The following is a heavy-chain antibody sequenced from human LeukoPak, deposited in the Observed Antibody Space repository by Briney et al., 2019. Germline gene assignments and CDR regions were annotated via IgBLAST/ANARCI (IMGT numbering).Heavy chain of an antibody. V-gene: IGHV1-2*02. D-gene: IGHD6-13*01. CDR3: ARVRPGYSSSWYSNVGPYYYYMDV. CDR1: GYTFTGYY. J-gene: IGHJ6*03. Sequence: ASVKVSCKASGYTFTGYYMHWVRQAPGQGLEWMGWINPNSGGTNYAQKFQGRVTMTRDTSISTAYMELSRLRSYDTAVYYCARVRPGYSSSWYSNVGPYYYYMDVWGKGATVTVSS. CDR2: INPNSGGT.